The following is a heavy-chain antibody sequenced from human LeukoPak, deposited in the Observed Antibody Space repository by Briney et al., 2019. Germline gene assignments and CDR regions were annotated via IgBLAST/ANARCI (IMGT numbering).Heavy chain of an antibody. CDR3: AKDRVPTLNY. J-gene: IGHJ4*02. Sequence: GGSLRLSCAASGFTFDDYAMHWVRQAPGKGLEWVSLISWDGGSTYYADSVKGRFTISRDNSENSLYLQMNSLRAEDTAVYYCAKDRVPTLNYWGQGTLVTVSS. V-gene: IGHV3-43D*03. CDR1: GFTFDDYA. CDR2: ISWDGGST. D-gene: IGHD2-15*01.